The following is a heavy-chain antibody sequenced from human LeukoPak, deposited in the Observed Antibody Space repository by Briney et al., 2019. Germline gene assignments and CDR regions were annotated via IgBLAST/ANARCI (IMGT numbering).Heavy chain of an antibody. CDR1: GGTFSSYA. D-gene: IGHD6-6*01. CDR3: GILEAAPLHYYYMDV. V-gene: IGHV1-69*05. J-gene: IGHJ6*03. CDR2: IIPIFGTA. Sequence: ASVKVSCKASGGTFSSYAISWVRQAPGQGLEWMGGIIPIFGTANYAQRFQGRVTITTDESTSTAYMELSSLRSEDTAVYYCGILEAAPLHYYYMDVWGKGTTVTVSS.